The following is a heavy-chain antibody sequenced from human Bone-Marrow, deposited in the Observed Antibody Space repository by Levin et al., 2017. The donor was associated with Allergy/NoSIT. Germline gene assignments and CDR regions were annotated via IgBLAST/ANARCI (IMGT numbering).Heavy chain of an antibody. CDR2: ISSSSSYI. Sequence: GESLKISCAASGFTFSSYSMNWVRQAPGKGLEWVSSISSSSSYIYYADSVKGRFTISRDNAKNSLYLQMNSLRAEDTAVYYCARDEGYCSSTSCYLAGRGVDAFDIWGQGTMVTVSS. CDR3: ARDEGYCSSTSCYLAGRGVDAFDI. J-gene: IGHJ3*02. D-gene: IGHD2-2*01. V-gene: IGHV3-21*01. CDR1: GFTFSSYS.